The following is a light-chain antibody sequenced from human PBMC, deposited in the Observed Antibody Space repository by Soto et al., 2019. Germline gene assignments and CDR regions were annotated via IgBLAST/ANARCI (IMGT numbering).Light chain of an antibody. CDR2: AAF. CDR1: QSISSY. V-gene: IGKV1-39*01. CDR3: QYSYSTPRT. Sequence: DIQMTQSPSSLSASVGDRVTITCRASQSISSYLNWYQQKPGKAPKLLIYAAFSLQSRVPSRFSGSGSGTEFTLTISSLQPEDFATYYCQYSYSTPRTFGQGTKLEIK. J-gene: IGKJ2*01.